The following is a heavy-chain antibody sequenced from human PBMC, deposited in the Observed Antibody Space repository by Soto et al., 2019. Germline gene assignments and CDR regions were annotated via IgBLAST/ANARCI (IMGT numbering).Heavy chain of an antibody. V-gene: IGHV4-30-2*01. CDR2: IYHTGST. CDR1: GGSISSGGYS. Sequence: QLQLQESGSGLVKPSQTLSLTCTVSGGSISSGGYSWTWIRQPPGKGREWIGYIYHTGSTNYSPSLKSRVTISVDRSKNQFSLKLTSVTAADTAVYFCAAGRFASASQHYYYYGMDVWGQGTTGTDSS. CDR3: AAGRFASASQHYYYYGMDV. D-gene: IGHD3-16*01. J-gene: IGHJ6*02.